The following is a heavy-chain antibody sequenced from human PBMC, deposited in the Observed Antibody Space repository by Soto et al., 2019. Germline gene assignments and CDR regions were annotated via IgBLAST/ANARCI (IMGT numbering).Heavy chain of an antibody. D-gene: IGHD2-15*01. CDR2: ISSRSDTL. CDR3: AGDWDIVILSVPIPNYNYGMDA. CDR1: GFTFSAYA. Sequence: PGGSLRLSCEGSGFTFSAYAMNWVRQAPGKGLEWVSYISSRSDTLYYADSVKGRFTISRDNAKNSVYLQVNNLRDEDTAVYYCAGDWDIVILSVPIPNYNYGMDAWGQGTTVTVSS. V-gene: IGHV3-48*02. J-gene: IGHJ6*02.